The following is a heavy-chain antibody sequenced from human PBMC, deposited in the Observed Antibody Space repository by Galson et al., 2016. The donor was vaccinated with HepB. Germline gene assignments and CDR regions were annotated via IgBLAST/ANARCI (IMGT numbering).Heavy chain of an antibody. CDR1: GFTFSSYA. V-gene: IGHV3-23*01. CDR2: ISGSGDRT. CDR3: AKRGGYKYGRSSETPDDY. D-gene: IGHD5-18*01. Sequence: SLRLSCAASGFTFSSYAMTWVRQAPGKGLECVSDISGSGDRTYYADSLKGRFTISRDNSMNTLYLQMNSLRAEDTAVYYCAKRGGYKYGRSSETPDDYWGQGTLVTVSS. J-gene: IGHJ4*02.